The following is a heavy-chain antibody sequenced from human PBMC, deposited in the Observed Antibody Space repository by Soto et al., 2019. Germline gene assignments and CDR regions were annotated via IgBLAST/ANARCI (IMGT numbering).Heavy chain of an antibody. Sequence: TSETVPVTCTVFGCSLSNSSYYWCWIPQSLGKGLEWIGSVYYRGRSYSKSSVKSRVPISVDTSKNQFSLNLSSVTASDTAVYYCVSQRTSVLTQAYFDYWGPGALVTV. V-gene: IGHV4-39*01. J-gene: IGHJ4*02. D-gene: IGHD2-8*01. CDR3: VSQRTSVLTQAYFDY. CDR1: GCSLSNSSYY. CDR2: VYYRGRS.